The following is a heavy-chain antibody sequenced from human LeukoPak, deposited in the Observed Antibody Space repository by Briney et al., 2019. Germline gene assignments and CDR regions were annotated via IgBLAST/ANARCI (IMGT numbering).Heavy chain of an antibody. CDR2: ISAYNGNT. V-gene: IGHV1-18*01. Sequence: GASVKVSCKASGYTFTSYGISWVRPAPGQGLEWMGWISAYNGNTNYAQKLQGRVTMTTDTSTSTAYMELRSLRSDDTAVYYCASGSRIAVAGLFDYWGQGTLVTVSS. J-gene: IGHJ4*02. CDR1: GYTFTSYG. D-gene: IGHD6-19*01. CDR3: ASGSRIAVAGLFDY.